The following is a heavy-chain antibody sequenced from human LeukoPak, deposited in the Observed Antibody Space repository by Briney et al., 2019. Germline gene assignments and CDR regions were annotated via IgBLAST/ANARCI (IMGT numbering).Heavy chain of an antibody. CDR3: ARDFPSSGWYHLFDY. J-gene: IGHJ4*02. CDR2: INPNSGGT. CDR1: GYTFTAYY. D-gene: IGHD6-19*01. Sequence: ASVKVSCKASGYTFTAYYMHWVRQAPGQGLEWMGWINPNSGGTNYAQKFQGRVTMTRDTSISTVYMELSRLRSDDTAVNYCARDFPSSGWYHLFDYWGQGILVTVSS. V-gene: IGHV1-2*02.